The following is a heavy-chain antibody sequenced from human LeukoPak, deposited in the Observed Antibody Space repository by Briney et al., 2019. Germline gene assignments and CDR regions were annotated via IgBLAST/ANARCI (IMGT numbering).Heavy chain of an antibody. CDR1: GGTFSSYA. D-gene: IGHD3-10*01. V-gene: IGHV1-69*01. CDR3: ARELHYYGSGSYP. Sequence: PVKVSCKASGGTFSSYAISWVRQAPGQGLEWMGGIIPIFGTANYAQKFQGRVTITADESTSTAYMELSSLRSEDTAVYYCARELHYYGSGSYPWGQGTLVTVSS. CDR2: IIPIFGTA. J-gene: IGHJ4*02.